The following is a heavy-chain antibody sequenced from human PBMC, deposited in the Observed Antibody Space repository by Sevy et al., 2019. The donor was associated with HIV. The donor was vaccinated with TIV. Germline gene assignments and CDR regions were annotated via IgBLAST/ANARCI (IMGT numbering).Heavy chain of an antibody. V-gene: IGHV4-39*01. D-gene: IGHD2-8*01. Sequence: SETLSLTCTVSGDSVSTSNKFWGWIRQPPGKGLEWIGSIHLTLSTFYNPSLKSRVIISEDTSKNQFSLRLSSVSAADTAVYYCARTQDGVGSRLGDSTSYPYAGDHYFDRWGRGTLVTVSS. CDR2: IHLTLST. CDR3: ARTQDGVGSRLGDSTSYPYAGDHYFDR. CDR1: GDSVSTSNKF. J-gene: IGHJ4*02.